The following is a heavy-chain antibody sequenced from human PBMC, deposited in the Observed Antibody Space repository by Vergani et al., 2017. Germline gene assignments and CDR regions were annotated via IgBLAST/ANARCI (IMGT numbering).Heavy chain of an antibody. D-gene: IGHD6-13*01. CDR3: ARAIGYSSSWYRNYYYYYYMDV. CDR2: IYYSGST. V-gene: IGHV4-59*01. Sequence: QVQLQESGPGLVKPSETLSLTCTVSGGSISSYYWSWIRQPPGQGLEWIGYIYYSGSTNYNPSLKSRVTISVDTSKNQFSLKLSSVTAADTAVYYCARAIGYSSSWYRNYYYYYYMDVWGKGTTVTVSS. J-gene: IGHJ6*03. CDR1: GGSISSYY.